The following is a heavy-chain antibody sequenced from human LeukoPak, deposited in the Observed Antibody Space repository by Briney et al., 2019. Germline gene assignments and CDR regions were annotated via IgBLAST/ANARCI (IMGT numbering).Heavy chain of an antibody. J-gene: IGHJ6*02. Sequence: SETLSLTCTVSGGSIRSSYYYWGWIRQHPGKGLEWIGYIYYSGSTYYNPSLKSRVTISVDMSKNQFSLKLNSVTAADTAVYYCASSEATTTPPPYGMDVWGQGTTVTVSS. V-gene: IGHV4-31*03. CDR3: ASSEATTTPPPYGMDV. CDR1: GGSIRSSYYY. D-gene: IGHD5-12*01. CDR2: IYYSGST.